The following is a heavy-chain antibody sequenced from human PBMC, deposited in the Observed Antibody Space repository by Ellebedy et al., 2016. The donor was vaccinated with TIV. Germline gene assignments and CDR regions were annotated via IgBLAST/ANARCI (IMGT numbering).Heavy chain of an antibody. J-gene: IGHJ4*02. CDR2: SSSSGGTI. CDR3: ARPSMVRGVRYFDL. V-gene: IGHV3-48*03. CDR1: GFALSDYE. D-gene: IGHD3-10*01. Sequence: GGSLRLSCAASGFALSDYEMNWVRQAPGKGLEWVAYSSSSGGTIYYADSVKGRFTISRDNGKKALYLQMNSLRAEDTAVYYCARPSMVRGVRYFDLWGQGTLVTVSS.